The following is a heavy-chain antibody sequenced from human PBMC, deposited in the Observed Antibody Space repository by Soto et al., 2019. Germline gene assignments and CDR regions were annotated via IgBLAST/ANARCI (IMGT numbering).Heavy chain of an antibody. Sequence: GGSLRLSCAASGFAFSSYAMSWVRQAPGKGLEWVSAISGSGGSTYYADSVKGRFTISRDNSKNTLYLQMNSLRAEDTAVYYCAKEQWLVDYYYYGMDVWGQGTTVTVSS. J-gene: IGHJ6*02. CDR1: GFAFSSYA. D-gene: IGHD6-19*01. CDR3: AKEQWLVDYYYYGMDV. CDR2: ISGSGGST. V-gene: IGHV3-23*01.